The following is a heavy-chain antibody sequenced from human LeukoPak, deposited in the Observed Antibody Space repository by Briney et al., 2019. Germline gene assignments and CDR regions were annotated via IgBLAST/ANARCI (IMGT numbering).Heavy chain of an antibody. CDR1: EFTVSSNY. CDR2: IYSGGST. D-gene: IGHD2-8*01. J-gene: IGHJ4*02. CDR3: ERGRMGYFDY. V-gene: IGHV3-66*01. Sequence: QTGGSLRLSCAASEFTVSSNYMSWVRQAPGKGLEWVSVIYSGGSTYYADSVKGRFTISRDNSKNTLYLQMNSLRAEDTAVYYCERGRMGYFDYWGQGTLVTVSS.